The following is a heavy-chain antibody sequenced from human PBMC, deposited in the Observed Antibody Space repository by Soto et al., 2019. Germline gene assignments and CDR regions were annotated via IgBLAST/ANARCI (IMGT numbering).Heavy chain of an antibody. CDR3: ARGLSSGSGDDY. J-gene: IGHJ4*02. CDR2: INPNSGGT. D-gene: IGHD6-25*01. CDR1: GYTFTGCY. Sequence: ASVEVSCKASGYTFTGCYIHWVRQAPGQGLEWMGWINPNSGGTNYAQKFQGRVTMTRDTSISTAYMELSRLRSDDTAVYYCARGLSSGSGDDYWGQGTLVTVSS. V-gene: IGHV1-2*02.